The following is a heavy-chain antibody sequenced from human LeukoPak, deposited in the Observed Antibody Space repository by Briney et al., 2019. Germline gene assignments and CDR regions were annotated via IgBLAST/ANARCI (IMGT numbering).Heavy chain of an antibody. CDR2: IDTAGNT. J-gene: IGHJ3*02. CDR3: ARTSKVTSVMDI. CDR1: GFTFSSYD. D-gene: IGHD3-16*01. V-gene: IGHV3-13*04. Sequence: GGSLRLSCAAPGFTFSSYDMHWVRQATGKGLEWVSAIDTAGNTFYPGSVKGRFTISRESAKDSLYLQMNNVRAGDTALYFCARTSKVTSVMDIWGQGTMVTVSS.